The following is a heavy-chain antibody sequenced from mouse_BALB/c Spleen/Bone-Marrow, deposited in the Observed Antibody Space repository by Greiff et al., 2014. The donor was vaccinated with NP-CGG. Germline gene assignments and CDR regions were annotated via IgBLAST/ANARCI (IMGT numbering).Heavy chain of an antibody. Sequence: QVQLKESGAELVKPGASVRLSCKASGYSFTTYWVHWGEQRPGQGLEGIGEINPSNGRTNYNEKFKSKATLTVDKSSSTAYMQLSSLTSEDSAVYYCARYDGPAWFAYWGQGTLVTVSA. V-gene: IGHV1S81*02. J-gene: IGHJ3*01. CDR1: GYSFTTYW. CDR2: INPSNGRT. D-gene: IGHD2-3*01. CDR3: ARYDGPAWFAY.